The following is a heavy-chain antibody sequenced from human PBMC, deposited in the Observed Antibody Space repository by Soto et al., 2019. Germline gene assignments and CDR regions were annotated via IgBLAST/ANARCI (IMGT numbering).Heavy chain of an antibody. J-gene: IGHJ6*03. D-gene: IGHD4-17*01. V-gene: IGHV3-66*01. CDR2: IYSGGST. CDR1: GFTVSSNY. CDR3: ARAAVREYYYYYMDV. Sequence: GSLRLSCAASGFTVSSNYMSWVRQAPGKGLEWVSVIYSGGSTYYADSVKGRFTISRDNSKNTLYLQMNSLRAEDTAVYYCARAAVREYYYYYMDVWGKGTTVTVSS.